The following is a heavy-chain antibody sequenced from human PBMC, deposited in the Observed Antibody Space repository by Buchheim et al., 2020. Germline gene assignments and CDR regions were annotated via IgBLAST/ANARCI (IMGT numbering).Heavy chain of an antibody. D-gene: IGHD1-26*01. CDR1: GCTFTSYW. Sequence: EVQLVESGGGLVQPGGSLRLSCVASGCTFTSYWMNWVRQAPGKGLMWVARIKSDGSTTTYADSVKGRITISRDNAKKTLYLQMNSLRAEDTAVYYCVRSLDSGSSLDYWGQGTL. CDR3: VRSLDSGSSLDY. V-gene: IGHV3-74*01. J-gene: IGHJ4*02. CDR2: IKSDGSTT.